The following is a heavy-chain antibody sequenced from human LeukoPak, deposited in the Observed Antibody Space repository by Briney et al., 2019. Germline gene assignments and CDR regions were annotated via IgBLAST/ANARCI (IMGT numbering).Heavy chain of an antibody. CDR1: GGSFSGYY. CDR2: INHSGST. Sequence: SETLSLTCAVYGGSFSGYYWSWIRQPPGKGLEWIGEINHSGSTNYNPSLKSRVTISVDTSKNQFSLKLSSVTAADTAVYYCARGHDFWSCFYYYYMDVWGKGTTVTVSS. CDR3: ARGHDFWSCFYYYYMDV. J-gene: IGHJ6*03. V-gene: IGHV4-34*01. D-gene: IGHD3-3*01.